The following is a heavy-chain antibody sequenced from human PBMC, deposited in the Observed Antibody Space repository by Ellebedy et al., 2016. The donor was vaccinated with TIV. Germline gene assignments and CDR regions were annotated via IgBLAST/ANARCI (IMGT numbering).Heavy chain of an antibody. CDR3: ARDVDSEYSSSWPDY. J-gene: IGHJ4*02. CDR2: ISAYNGNT. Sequence: ASVKVSXXASGYTFTSYGISWVRQAPGQGLEWMGWISAYNGNTNYAQKLQGRVTMTTDTSTSTAYMELRSLRSDDTAVYYCARDVDSEYSSSWPDYWGQGTLVTVSS. CDR1: GYTFTSYG. V-gene: IGHV1-18*01. D-gene: IGHD6-13*01.